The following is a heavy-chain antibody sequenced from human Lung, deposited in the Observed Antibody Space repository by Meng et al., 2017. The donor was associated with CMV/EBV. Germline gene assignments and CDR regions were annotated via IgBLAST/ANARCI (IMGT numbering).Heavy chain of an antibody. D-gene: IGHD6-6*01. CDR2: IFSNDDK. CDR1: GFSLSTTGMG. V-gene: IGHV2-26*01. CDR3: ALIGDVAGRPFDF. J-gene: IGHJ4*02. Sequence: SGPTLVXPTGTLTLTCTVSGFSLSTTGMGVDWIRQPPGKALEWLAHIFSNDDKSYSTSLKSRLTISKDTSQSQVVLTMTNMDPVDTATYYCALIGDVAGRPFDFRGQGAXVTVSS.